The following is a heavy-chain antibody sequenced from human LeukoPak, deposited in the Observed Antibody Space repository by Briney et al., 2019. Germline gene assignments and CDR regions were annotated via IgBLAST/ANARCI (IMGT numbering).Heavy chain of an antibody. J-gene: IGHJ4*02. CDR3: ARDERYCSCGSCYDY. CDR1: GFTVSSNY. Sequence: GGSLRLSSADPGFTVSSNYMSWVRQAPGKGLEWVSVIYSGGSTYYADSVKGRFTISRDNSKNTLYLQMNSLRAEDTAVYYCARDERYCSCGSCYDYWGQGTLVTVSS. D-gene: IGHD2-15*01. V-gene: IGHV3-53*01. CDR2: IYSGGST.